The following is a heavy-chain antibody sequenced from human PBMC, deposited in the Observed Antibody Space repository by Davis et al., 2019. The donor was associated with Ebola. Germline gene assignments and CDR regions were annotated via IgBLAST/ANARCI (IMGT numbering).Heavy chain of an antibody. CDR3: ARLDSGSYGGLDY. V-gene: IGHV4-59*08. J-gene: IGHJ4*02. D-gene: IGHD1-26*01. CDR1: NVSVSSLY. Sequence: SETLSLTCTVSNVSVSSLYWSWIRQPPGKGLEWIGYIYYSGSTNYNPSLKSRVTISVDTSKNQFSLKLSSVTAADTAVYYCARLDSGSYGGLDYWGQGTLVTVSS. CDR2: IYYSGST.